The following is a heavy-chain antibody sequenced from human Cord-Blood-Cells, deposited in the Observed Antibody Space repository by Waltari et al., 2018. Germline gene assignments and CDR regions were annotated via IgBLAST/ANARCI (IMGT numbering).Heavy chain of an antibody. V-gene: IGHV4-59*11. CDR2: IYYRGST. CDR1: GGSISSHY. D-gene: IGHD1-26*01. CDR3: ARGEGGATIYYHGMDV. Sequence: QVQLQESGPGLVKPSETLSLTCTVSGGSISSHYWSWIRQPPGKGLEWIGYIYYRGSTNYNPSLKSRVTISVDTAKNQFSLKLSSVTAADTAVYYCARGEGGATIYYHGMDVWGQGTTVTVSS. J-gene: IGHJ6*02.